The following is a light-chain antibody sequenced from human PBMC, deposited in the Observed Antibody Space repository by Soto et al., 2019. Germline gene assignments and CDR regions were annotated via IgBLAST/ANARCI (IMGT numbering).Light chain of an antibody. Sequence: EVILTQSPATLSVAPGERATLSCGASQNVNIDLAWYQQKPGQPPRLLIYGASARATGFPARFSGSGSGTDFTLTIDSLQSEDFAVYYCQQYINWPLTFGGGTKVEI. CDR3: QQYINWPLT. V-gene: IGKV3-15*01. CDR2: GAS. J-gene: IGKJ4*01. CDR1: QNVNID.